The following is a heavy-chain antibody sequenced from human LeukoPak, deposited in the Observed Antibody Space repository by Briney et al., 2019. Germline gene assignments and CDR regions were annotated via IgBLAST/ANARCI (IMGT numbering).Heavy chain of an antibody. CDR3: ARERNFDQLNWFDP. Sequence: SVKVSCKASGGTFSSYAISWVRQAPGQGLGWMERIIPIFGTANYAQKFQGRVTITTDESTSTAYMELSSLRSEDTAVYYCARERNFDQLNWFDPWGQGTLVTVSS. V-gene: IGHV1-69*05. D-gene: IGHD3-9*01. CDR1: GGTFSSYA. J-gene: IGHJ5*02. CDR2: IIPIFGTA.